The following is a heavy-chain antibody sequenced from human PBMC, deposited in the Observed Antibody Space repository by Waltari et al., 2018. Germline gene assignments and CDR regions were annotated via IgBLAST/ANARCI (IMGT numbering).Heavy chain of an antibody. CDR1: GAPISGFH. D-gene: IGHD2-21*02. Sequence: QVQLQEAGPSLLNPSETLSLICTVPGAPISGFHWSWVRQPPGKGLDWIGYIYYTGSTNFNPSLKSRVTMSVDTSKNQFSLKLSSVTAADTAFYYCARGGGGDWEWFDPWGQGTLVTVSS. CDR2: IYYTGST. CDR3: ARGGGGDWEWFDP. V-gene: IGHV4-59*01. J-gene: IGHJ5*02.